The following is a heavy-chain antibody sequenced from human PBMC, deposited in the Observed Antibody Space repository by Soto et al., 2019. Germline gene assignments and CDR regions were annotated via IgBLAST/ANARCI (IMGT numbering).Heavy chain of an antibody. D-gene: IGHD2-15*01. CDR1: GFTFSSYS. V-gene: IGHV3-48*02. Sequence: EVQLVESGGGLVQPGGSLRLSCAASGFTFSSYSMNWVRQAPGKGLEWVSYISSSSSTIYYADSVKGRFTISRDNAKNSLYLQKNSLRDEDTAVYYCARSWRGRWGCSGGSCYLPDYWGQGTLVTVSS. CDR3: ARSWRGRWGCSGGSCYLPDY. J-gene: IGHJ4*02. CDR2: ISSSSSTI.